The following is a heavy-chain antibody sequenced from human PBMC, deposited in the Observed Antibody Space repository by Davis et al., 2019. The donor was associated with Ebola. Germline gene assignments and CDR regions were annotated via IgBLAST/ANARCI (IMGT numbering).Heavy chain of an antibody. CDR3: AAGPNEHRDLAYFDS. V-gene: IGHV1-58*02. D-gene: IGHD2-21*02. Sequence: SVKVSCKASGRTFTTSAMQWVRQARGQRLEWIGWIVVGSGNTYLAQKFDDSVTIRRDMSTTTVFLELRSLKSEDTAVYYCAAGPNEHRDLAYFDSWGQGTLVTVSS. CDR1: GRTFTTSA. J-gene: IGHJ4*02. CDR2: IVVGSGNT.